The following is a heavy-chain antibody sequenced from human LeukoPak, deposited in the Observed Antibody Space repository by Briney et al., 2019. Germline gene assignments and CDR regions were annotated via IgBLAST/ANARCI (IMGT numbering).Heavy chain of an antibody. V-gene: IGHV1-2*02. J-gene: IGHJ5*02. CDR3: ARGYGDYENWFDP. D-gene: IGHD4-17*01. CDR2: INPNSGGT. Sequence: ASVNVSCKASGYTFTGYYMHWVRQAPGQGLEWMGWINPNSGGTNYAQKFQGRVTMTRDTSISTAYMELSRLRSDDTAVYYCARGYGDYENWFDPWGQGTLVTVSS. CDR1: GYTFTGYY.